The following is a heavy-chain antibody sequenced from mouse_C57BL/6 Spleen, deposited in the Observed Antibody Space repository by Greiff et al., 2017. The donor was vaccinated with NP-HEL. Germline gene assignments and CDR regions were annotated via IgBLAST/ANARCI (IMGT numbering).Heavy chain of an antibody. Sequence: DVQLVESGGDLVKPGGSLKLSCAASGFTFSSYGMSWVRQTPDKRLEWVATISSGGSYTYYPDSVKGRFTIFRDNAKNTLYLQMSSLKSEDTAMYYCAGSGTDYAMDYWGQGTSVTVSS. CDR1: GFTFSSYG. J-gene: IGHJ4*01. CDR3: AGSGTDYAMDY. CDR2: ISSGGSYT. V-gene: IGHV5-6*01. D-gene: IGHD3-3*01.